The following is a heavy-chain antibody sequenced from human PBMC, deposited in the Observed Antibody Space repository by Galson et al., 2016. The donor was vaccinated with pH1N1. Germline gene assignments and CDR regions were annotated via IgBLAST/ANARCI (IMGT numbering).Heavy chain of an antibody. D-gene: IGHD3-10*01. V-gene: IGHV3-53*01. J-gene: IGHJ4*02. CDR2: IYRGGST. Sequence: SLRLSCAPSSFSVSNNHMSRVRQAPGKGLEWVSVIYRGGSTYYADSLEGRFTISRDDSKNMLYLQMNSLRVDDTAIYYCTGTLLSFGEPNNADFWGQGTQVTVSS. CDR3: TGTLLSFGEPNNADF. CDR1: SFSVSNNH.